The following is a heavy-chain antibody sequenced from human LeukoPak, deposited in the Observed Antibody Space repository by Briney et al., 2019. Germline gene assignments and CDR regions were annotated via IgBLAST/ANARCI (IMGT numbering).Heavy chain of an antibody. CDR3: ARARNGGILYFEY. V-gene: IGHV4-4*02. CDR2: SYHSGNT. D-gene: IGHD2-15*01. CDR1: GVSLSSSNR. J-gene: IGHJ4*02. Sequence: AETLPLSCAVSGVSLSSSNRWRSDRQPPGKVQEGHGESYHSGNTNYNQSLKGRVTISVDKSKNQFSLRMGSVSAAGTALYYCARARNGGILYFEYWGEGKLVTVSS.